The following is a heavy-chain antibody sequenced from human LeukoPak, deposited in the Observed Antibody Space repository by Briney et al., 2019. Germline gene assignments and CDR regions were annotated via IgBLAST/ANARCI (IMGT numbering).Heavy chain of an antibody. CDR1: GGSISSGGYY. V-gene: IGHV4-31*03. Sequence: PSQTLSLTCTVSGGSISSGGYYWSWIRQHPGKGLEWIGYIYYSGSTYYNPSLKSRVTISVDTSKNQFSLKLSSVTAADTAVYYCARERAALVEMPTIYDYWGQGTLVTVSS. D-gene: IGHD5-24*01. J-gene: IGHJ4*02. CDR2: IYYSGST. CDR3: ARERAALVEMPTIYDY.